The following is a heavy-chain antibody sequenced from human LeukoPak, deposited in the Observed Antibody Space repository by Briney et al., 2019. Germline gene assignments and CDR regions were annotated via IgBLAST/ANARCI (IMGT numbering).Heavy chain of an antibody. D-gene: IGHD3-22*01. CDR3: ARDHPLIVGYYYGSSGYYGFDY. V-gene: IGHV1-18*01. Sequence: ASVKVSCKASGYTFTSYGISWLRQAPGQGLEWMGWISAYNGNTNYAQKLQGRVTMTTDTSTSTAYMELRSLRSDDTAVYYCARDHPLIVGYYYGSSGYYGFDYWGQGTLVTVSS. J-gene: IGHJ4*02. CDR1: GYTFTSYG. CDR2: ISAYNGNT.